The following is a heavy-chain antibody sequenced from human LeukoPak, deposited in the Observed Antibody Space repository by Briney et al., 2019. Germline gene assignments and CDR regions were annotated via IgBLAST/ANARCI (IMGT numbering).Heavy chain of an antibody. CDR1: GFTVSSNY. D-gene: IGHD3-22*01. J-gene: IGHJ4*02. CDR3: ARDDSSGHDY. Sequence: HAGGSLRLSCAASGFTVSSNYMSWVRQAPGKGLEWVSVIYSGGSTYYADSVKGRFTISRDNSKNTLYLQMNSLRAEDTAVYYCARDDSSGHDYWGQGTLVTVSS. V-gene: IGHV3-66*01. CDR2: IYSGGST.